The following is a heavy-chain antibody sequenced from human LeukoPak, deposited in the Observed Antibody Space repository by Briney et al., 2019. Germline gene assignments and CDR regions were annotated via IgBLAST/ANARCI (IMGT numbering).Heavy chain of an antibody. D-gene: IGHD3/OR15-3a*01. CDR1: GLIFSSYW. CDR2: IKKDGSET. J-gene: IGHJ3*02. V-gene: IGHV3-7*03. Sequence: GGSLRLSCAASGLIFSSYWMSWVRQAPGKGLEWVANIKKDGSETYYVDSVKGRFTISRDNAKNSLYLQMNSLRAEDMALYYCATSRGGRVNAFDIWGQGTMVTVSS. CDR3: ATSRGGRVNAFDI.